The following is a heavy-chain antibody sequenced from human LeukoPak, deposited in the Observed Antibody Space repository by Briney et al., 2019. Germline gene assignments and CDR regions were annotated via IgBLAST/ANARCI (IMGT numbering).Heavy chain of an antibody. Sequence: GASVKVSCKASGYTFTGYYMHWVRQAPGQGLEWMGWINPNSGGTNYAQKFQGRVTMTRDTSISTAYMELSRLRSDDTAVYYCARVLSGTSPGAFDIWGQGTMVTVSS. CDR3: ARVLSGTSPGAFDI. D-gene: IGHD1-7*01. V-gene: IGHV1-2*02. CDR1: GYTFTGYY. J-gene: IGHJ3*02. CDR2: INPNSGGT.